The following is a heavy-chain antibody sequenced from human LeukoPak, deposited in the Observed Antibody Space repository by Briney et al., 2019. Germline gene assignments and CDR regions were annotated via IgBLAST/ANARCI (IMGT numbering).Heavy chain of an antibody. CDR2: ISAYNGNT. J-gene: IGHJ4*02. CDR3: ARALRPRLTSTYYYGSGSYKPRQPEAYYFDY. V-gene: IGHV1-18*01. Sequence: ASVTVSCKASGYTFTSYGISWARQAPGQGLEWMGWISAYNGNTNYAQKLQGRVTMTTDTSTSTAYMELRSLRSDDTAVYYCARALRPRLTSTYYYGSGSYKPRQPEAYYFDYWGQGTLVTVSS. D-gene: IGHD3-10*01. CDR1: GYTFTSYG.